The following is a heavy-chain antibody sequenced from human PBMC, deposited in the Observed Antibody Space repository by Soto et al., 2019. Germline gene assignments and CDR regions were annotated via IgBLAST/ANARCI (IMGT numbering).Heavy chain of an antibody. V-gene: IGHV4-59*01. Sequence: SETLSLTCTVSGGSISSYYWSWIRQPPGKGLEWIGYIYYSGSTNYNPSLKSRVTIPVDTSKNQFSLKLSSVTAADTAVYYCARDVGYCSSTSCYTGTYYYYYGMDVWGQGTTVTVAS. J-gene: IGHJ6*02. D-gene: IGHD2-2*02. CDR1: GGSISSYY. CDR3: ARDVGYCSSTSCYTGTYYYYYGMDV. CDR2: IYYSGST.